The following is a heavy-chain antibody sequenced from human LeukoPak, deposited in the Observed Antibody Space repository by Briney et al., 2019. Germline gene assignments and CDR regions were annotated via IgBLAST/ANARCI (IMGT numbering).Heavy chain of an antibody. CDR2: ISGSGGST. CDR1: GFTFSSYA. J-gene: IGHJ4*02. V-gene: IGHV3-23*01. Sequence: QAGGSLRHSCAASGFTFSSYAMSWVRQAPGKGLEWVSAISGSGGSTYYADSVKGRFTISRDNSKNTLYLQMNSLRAEDTAVYYCAKSMVLELPFYFNYWGQGTLVTVSS. D-gene: IGHD1-7*01. CDR3: AKSMVLELPFYFNY.